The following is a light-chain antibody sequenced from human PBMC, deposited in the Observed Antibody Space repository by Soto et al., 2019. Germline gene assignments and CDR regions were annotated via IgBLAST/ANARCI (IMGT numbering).Light chain of an antibody. Sequence: EIVMTQSPATLSVSPGERATLSCRASQSFSSSLAWYHQKPGQAPRLLIYDASARATGIPARFSGSGSGTEFTLTISSLQSEDFAVYYCQQYNNWPFTFGGGTKVEI. V-gene: IGKV3-15*01. CDR2: DAS. CDR3: QQYNNWPFT. J-gene: IGKJ4*01. CDR1: QSFSSS.